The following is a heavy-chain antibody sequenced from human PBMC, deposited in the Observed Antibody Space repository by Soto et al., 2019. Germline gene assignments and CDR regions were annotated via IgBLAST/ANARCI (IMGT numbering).Heavy chain of an antibody. Sequence: QVQLVESGGGLVKPGGSLRLSCAASGFTFSDYYMSWIRQAPGKGLEWVSYISSSSSYTNYADSVQGRFNISRDNAKNSLYLRMNSLRAEDTAVYYCAAGTAKSTVVTNYWYFDLWGRGTLVTVSS. CDR1: GFTFSDYY. V-gene: IGHV3-11*06. J-gene: IGHJ2*01. D-gene: IGHD4-17*01. CDR2: ISSSSSYT. CDR3: AAGTAKSTVVTNYWYFDL.